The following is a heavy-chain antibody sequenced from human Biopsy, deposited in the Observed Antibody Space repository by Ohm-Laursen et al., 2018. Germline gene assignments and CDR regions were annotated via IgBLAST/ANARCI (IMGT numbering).Heavy chain of an antibody. CDR3: ARAGVGSDGTDSYYYGMDV. CDR1: GHTFTTYH. D-gene: IGHD5-24*01. J-gene: IGHJ6*02. V-gene: IGHV1-46*01. CDR2: ISPSGATT. Sequence: ASVKVSCKASGHTFTTYHIHWVRQAPGQGLEWMGVISPSGATTSFSQKFQGRITMTRDTSTGTVYMDLNSLGSEDTAVYYCARAGVGSDGTDSYYYGMDVWGPGTTVTVSS.